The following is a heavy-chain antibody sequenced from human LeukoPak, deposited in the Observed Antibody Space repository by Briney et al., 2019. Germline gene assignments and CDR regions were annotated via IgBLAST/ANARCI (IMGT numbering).Heavy chain of an antibody. Sequence: ASVKVSCKASGYTFTSHGISWVRQAPGQGLEWMGWISAYNGNTNYAQKLQGRVTMTTDTSTSTAYMELRSLRSDDTAVYYCARVYLYCSSTSSLCYFDYWGQGTLVTVSS. CDR2: ISAYNGNT. D-gene: IGHD2-2*01. CDR3: ARVYLYCSSTSSLCYFDY. J-gene: IGHJ4*02. CDR1: GYTFTSHG. V-gene: IGHV1-18*01.